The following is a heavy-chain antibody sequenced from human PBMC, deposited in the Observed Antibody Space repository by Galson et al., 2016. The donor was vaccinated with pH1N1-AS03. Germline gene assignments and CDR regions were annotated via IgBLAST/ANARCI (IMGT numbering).Heavy chain of an antibody. CDR2: IAAVGTT. CDR1: GFTVSTYD. J-gene: IGHJ6*04. D-gene: IGHD5-18*01. V-gene: IGHV3-13*01. CDR3: AVWGYISNTHGLDV. Sequence: SLRLSCAGSGFTVSTYDMHWVRQSAGGGLEWVSLIAAVGTTEYAGSVKGRFTIFRDNVKNSLYLQMNNLRAEDTALYYCAVWGYISNTHGLDVWGKGTTVTVSS.